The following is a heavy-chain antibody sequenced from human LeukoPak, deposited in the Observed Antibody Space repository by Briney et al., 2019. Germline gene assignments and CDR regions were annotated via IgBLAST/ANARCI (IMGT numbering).Heavy chain of an antibody. D-gene: IGHD4-11*01. Sequence: TGGSLRLSCAASGFTFSNYWMHRVRQVPGKGLVWVSRINTGGSSTTYADSVKGRFTISRDNAKNTLYLQMNSLRAEDTAVYYCARSNQADDYWGQGTLVTVSS. J-gene: IGHJ4*02. V-gene: IGHV3-74*01. CDR1: GFTFSNYW. CDR3: ARSNQADDY. CDR2: INTGGSST.